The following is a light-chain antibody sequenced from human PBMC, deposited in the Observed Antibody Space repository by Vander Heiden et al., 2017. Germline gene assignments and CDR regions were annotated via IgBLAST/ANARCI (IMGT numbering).Light chain of an antibody. V-gene: IGKV1-39*01. CDR3: QQSYNIPRT. CDR2: AAS. Sequence: RVTITCGASQTVSTYLLWYQQKPGKAPKLLISAASSLQSGVPSRFSGSGSGTDFTLTISSLQPEDFATYYCQQSYNIPRTFGQGTKVEIK. CDR1: QTVSTY. J-gene: IGKJ1*01.